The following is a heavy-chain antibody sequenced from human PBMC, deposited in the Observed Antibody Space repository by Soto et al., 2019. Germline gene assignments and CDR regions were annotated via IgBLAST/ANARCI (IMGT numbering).Heavy chain of an antibody. CDR2: IIPIFGTA. D-gene: IGHD5-18*01. Sequence: QGQLVQSGAEVKKPGSSVKVSCKASGGTFSSYAISWVRQAPGQGLEWIEGIIPIFGTANYAQKFQGRVTITADKSTSTAYMELSSLRSEDTAVYYCASRLGSYGWYYFDYWGQGTLVTVSS. V-gene: IGHV1-69*06. J-gene: IGHJ4*02. CDR1: GGTFSSYA. CDR3: ASRLGSYGWYYFDY.